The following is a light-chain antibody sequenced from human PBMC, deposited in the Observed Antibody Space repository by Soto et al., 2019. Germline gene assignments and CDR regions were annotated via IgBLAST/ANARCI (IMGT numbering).Light chain of an antibody. CDR2: DDS. V-gene: IGLV3-21*02. CDR1: YIGSKT. Sequence: SYELTQPPSVSVAPGQTARITCGGNYIGSKTVHWYQQMPGQAPVLVVYDDSARPSGIPERFSGSNSVHTATLTISRVEAGDEADYFCKVWDTNSDLLYVFGTGTKVPVL. J-gene: IGLJ1*01. CDR3: KVWDTNSDLLYV.